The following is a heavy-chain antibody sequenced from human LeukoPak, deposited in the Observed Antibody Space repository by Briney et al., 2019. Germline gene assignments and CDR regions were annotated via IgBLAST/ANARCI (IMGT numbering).Heavy chain of an antibody. V-gene: IGHV4-34*01. Sequence: PSETLSLTCAVYGGSFSGYYWSWIRQPPGKGLEWIGEINHSGSTNYNPSLKSRVTISVDTSKNQISLKLSSVTAADTAVYYCARSGYSSSWSSVGAFDMWGQGTMLTVSS. D-gene: IGHD6-13*01. J-gene: IGHJ3*02. CDR2: INHSGST. CDR3: ARSGYSSSWSSVGAFDM. CDR1: GGSFSGYY.